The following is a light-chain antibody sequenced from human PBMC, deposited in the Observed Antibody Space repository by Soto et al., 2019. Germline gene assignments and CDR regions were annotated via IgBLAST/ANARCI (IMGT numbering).Light chain of an antibody. CDR3: SSYAGNNNLV. Sequence: QSALTQPPSASGSPGQSVTISCTGTSSDVGAYNYVSWYQQHPGKAPKLMIYEVNKRPSGVPARFSGSKSGNTASLTVSGLQAEDEADYYCSSYAGNNNLVFGGGTKVTVL. CDR2: EVN. CDR1: SSDVGAYNY. V-gene: IGLV2-8*01. J-gene: IGLJ2*01.